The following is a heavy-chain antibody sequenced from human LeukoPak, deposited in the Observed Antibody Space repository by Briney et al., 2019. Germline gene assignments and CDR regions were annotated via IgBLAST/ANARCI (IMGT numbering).Heavy chain of an antibody. J-gene: IGHJ6*02. D-gene: IGHD4-17*01. CDR1: GITVSVNY. V-gene: IGHV3-53*01. Sequence: GDSLRLSCAASGITVSVNYMSWVRQAPGKGLEWVSVIYSGENTYYADSVKGRFTISRDNSKNTLYLQMNSLRAEDTAVYYCARAPPTVTKHGMDVWGQGTTVTVS. CDR2: IYSGENT. CDR3: ARAPPTVTKHGMDV.